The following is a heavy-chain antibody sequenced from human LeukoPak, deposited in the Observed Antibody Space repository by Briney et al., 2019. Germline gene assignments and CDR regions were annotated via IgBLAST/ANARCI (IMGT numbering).Heavy chain of an antibody. CDR2: ISYDGSDT. CDR3: ASQWFCGSLTCKDYYYKGMDV. J-gene: IGHJ6*02. Sequence: GGSLRLSCAASGFAFGGYAMSWVRQTPGKGLEWVALISYDGSDTYYADSVKGRFTISRDNARNTLYLQMNSLSPEDTAAYYCASQWFCGSLTCKDYYYKGMDVWGQGTTVIVSS. D-gene: IGHD2-2*01. V-gene: IGHV3-30*04. CDR1: GFAFGGYA.